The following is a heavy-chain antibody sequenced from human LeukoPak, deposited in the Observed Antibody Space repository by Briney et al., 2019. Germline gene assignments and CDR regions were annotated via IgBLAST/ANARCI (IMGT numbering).Heavy chain of an antibody. D-gene: IGHD3-22*01. CDR3: ARASYSYDINGWVPFDY. CDR1: GGSISSSSYY. Sequence: SETLSLTCTVSGGSISSSSYYWGWIRQPPGKGLEWIGIIYYSGSTYYNPSLKSRLTISVDMSKNQFSLRLSSVTAADTAVYYCARASYSYDINGWVPFDYWGQGTLVTVSS. V-gene: IGHV4-39*01. CDR2: IYYSGST. J-gene: IGHJ4*02.